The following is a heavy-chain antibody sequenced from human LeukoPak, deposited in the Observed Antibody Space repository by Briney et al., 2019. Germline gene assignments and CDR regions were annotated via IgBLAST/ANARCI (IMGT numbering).Heavy chain of an antibody. CDR3: ARRRYYDGSGYLE. Sequence: PSETLSLTCSVSGDSISRSDSYWDWIRQPPGKGLEWIGTLYYTGRTYYTPSLKSRVTMSVDTSNNQFSLNLRFVTAADTAVYYCARRRYYDGSGYLEWGQGTLLSVSS. CDR1: GDSISRSDSY. CDR2: LYYTGRT. D-gene: IGHD3-22*01. V-gene: IGHV4-39*01. J-gene: IGHJ1*01.